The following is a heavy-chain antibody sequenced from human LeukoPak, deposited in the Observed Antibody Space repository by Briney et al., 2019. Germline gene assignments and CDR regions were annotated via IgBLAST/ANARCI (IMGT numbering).Heavy chain of an antibody. Sequence: SETLSLTCTVSGGSISSYYWSWIRQPAGKGLEWIGRIYPSGSTNYNPSLKSRVTMSVDTSKNQFSLKLSSVTAADTAVYYCARDGLNSGDYEYFQRWGQGTLVSVSS. CDR3: ARDGLNSGDYEYFQR. CDR1: GGSISSYY. V-gene: IGHV4-4*07. D-gene: IGHD4-17*01. CDR2: IYPSGST. J-gene: IGHJ1*01.